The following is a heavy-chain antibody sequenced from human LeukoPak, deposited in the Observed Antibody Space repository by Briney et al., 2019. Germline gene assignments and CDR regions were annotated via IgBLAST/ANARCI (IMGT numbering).Heavy chain of an antibody. CDR2: IYTSGST. D-gene: IGHD3-10*01. CDR1: GGSITNYY. Sequence: PSETLSLTCTVSGGSITNYYWSWIRQPAGKGLEWIGRIYTSGSTSYNPSLKSRVTMSIDTSKNQFSLKLSSVTAADTAVYYCARTMIRGVENWFDPWGQGTLVTVSS. V-gene: IGHV4-4*07. CDR3: ARTMIRGVENWFDP. J-gene: IGHJ5*02.